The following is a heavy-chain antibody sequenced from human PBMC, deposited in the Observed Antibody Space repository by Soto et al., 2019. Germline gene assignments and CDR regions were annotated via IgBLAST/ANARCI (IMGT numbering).Heavy chain of an antibody. J-gene: IGHJ4*02. Sequence: SETLSLTCSVSGGSISSADYFWTWIRQSPGKGLXWMXXIXXSXTXXXNXXPKGRLIISIENSKNQFSLRPTSVTAADSAMYFCAREPYPPKARNDFWGQGTLVTVSS. CDR2: IXXSXTX. CDR3: AREPYPPKARNDF. CDR1: GGSISSADYF. V-gene: IGHV4-30-4*01.